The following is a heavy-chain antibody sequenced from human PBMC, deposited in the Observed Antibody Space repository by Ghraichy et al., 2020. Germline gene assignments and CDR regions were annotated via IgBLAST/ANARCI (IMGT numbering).Heavy chain of an antibody. V-gene: IGHV4-59*08. J-gene: IGHJ3*02. CDR2: IYYSGST. Sequence: SETLSRTCTVSGGSISTYYWSWIRQPPGKGLEWIGYIYYSGSTNYNPSLKSRVTISVDTSNNQFSLKLSSVTATDTAVYYCARGREQSGYDTFDIWGQGTMVTVSS. CDR3: ARGREQSGYDTFDI. CDR1: GGSISTYY. D-gene: IGHD1/OR15-1a*01.